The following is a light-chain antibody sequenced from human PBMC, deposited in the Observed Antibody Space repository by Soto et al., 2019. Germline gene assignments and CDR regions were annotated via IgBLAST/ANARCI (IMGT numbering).Light chain of an antibody. V-gene: IGKV1-39*01. CDR3: QESYSYPQFT. J-gene: IGKJ3*01. CDR1: QNIGSY. CDR2: AAS. Sequence: DIQMTQSPSSLSASVGDRVTITCRASQNIGSYLNWYQHKPGIAPKLLIYAASSLQSGVPSRFSGGGSGTYFTLTTSGLQPEDFATYYCQESYSYPQFTFGPGTKVDIK.